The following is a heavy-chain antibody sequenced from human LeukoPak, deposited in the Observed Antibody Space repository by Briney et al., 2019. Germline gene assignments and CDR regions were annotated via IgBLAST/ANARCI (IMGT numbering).Heavy chain of an antibody. D-gene: IGHD3-22*01. CDR1: GYTFTSYG. Sequence: ASVKVSCKASGYTFTSYGISWVRQAPGQGLEWMGIINPSGGSTSYAQKFQGRVTMTRDTSTSTVYMELSSLRSEDTAVYYCARAMDSSGYYYSYFDYWGQGTLVTVSS. V-gene: IGHV1-46*01. J-gene: IGHJ4*02. CDR3: ARAMDSSGYYYSYFDY. CDR2: INPSGGST.